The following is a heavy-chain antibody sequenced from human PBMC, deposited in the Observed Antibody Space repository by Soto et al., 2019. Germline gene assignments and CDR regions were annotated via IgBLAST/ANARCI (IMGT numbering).Heavy chain of an antibody. CDR2: IYLGDSDT. Sequence: GESLKISCKGFGHRFSSNWIGWVRQMTGKGLEYMGVIYLGDSDTRYSPSFQGQVTISADKSINTAYLHWRTLRASDTAIYYCARLLTLVNYYYYGMDVWGQGTTVTVSS. J-gene: IGHJ6*02. CDR3: ARLLTLVNYYYYGMDV. D-gene: IGHD3-9*01. CDR1: GHRFSSNW. V-gene: IGHV5-51*01.